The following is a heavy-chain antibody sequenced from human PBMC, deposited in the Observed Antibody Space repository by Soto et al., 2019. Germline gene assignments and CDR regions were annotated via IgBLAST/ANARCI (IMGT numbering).Heavy chain of an antibody. CDR2: IYSGGST. CDR3: ARGQVKRATYYYDSSGYTPRFDY. D-gene: IGHD3-22*01. Sequence: EVQLVESGGGLVQPGGSLRLSCAASGFTVSSNYMSWVRQAPGKGLEWVSVIYSGGSTYYADSVKGRFTISRDNSKNTLYLQMNSLRAEDTAVYYCARGQVKRATYYYDSSGYTPRFDYWGQGTLVTVSS. J-gene: IGHJ4*02. V-gene: IGHV3-66*01. CDR1: GFTVSSNY.